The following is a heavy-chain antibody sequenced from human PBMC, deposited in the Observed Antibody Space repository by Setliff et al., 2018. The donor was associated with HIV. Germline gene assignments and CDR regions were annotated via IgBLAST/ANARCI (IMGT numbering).Heavy chain of an antibody. CDR1: GGSISSYY. CDR3: ARGARLLAGYSDRWDYYYMGV. V-gene: IGHV4-59*12. Sequence: SETLSLTCTVSGGSISSYYWNWIRQPPGKGLEWIGYIYSSGSTNYNPSLKSRVTISVDTSKNQLSLKVNSVTAADTAVYYCARGARLLAGYSDRWDYYYMGVWGKGTTVTVSS. CDR2: IYSSGST. D-gene: IGHD6-13*01. J-gene: IGHJ6*03.